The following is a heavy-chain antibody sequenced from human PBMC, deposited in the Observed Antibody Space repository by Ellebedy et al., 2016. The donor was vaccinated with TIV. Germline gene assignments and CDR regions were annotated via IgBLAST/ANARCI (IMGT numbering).Heavy chain of an antibody. CDR2: FGVSGDTT. Sequence: PGGSLRLSCAASGFTFSNYALSWVRQAPGKGLEWVSGFGVSGDTTYYIDSVKGRFTISRDNAKNSLYLQMNSLRAEDTAVYYCAREGSGAGIAARSAYDYWGQGTLVTVSS. J-gene: IGHJ4*02. V-gene: IGHV3-23*01. CDR3: AREGSGAGIAARSAYDY. CDR1: GFTFSNYA. D-gene: IGHD6-6*01.